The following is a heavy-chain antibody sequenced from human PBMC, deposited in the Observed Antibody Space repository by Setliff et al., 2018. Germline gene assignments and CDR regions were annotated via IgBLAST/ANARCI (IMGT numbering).Heavy chain of an antibody. V-gene: IGHV4-4*07. CDR1: GVSVSDYY. D-gene: IGHD2-21*02. Sequence: PSETLSLTCSVSGVSVSDYYWSWIRQPAGRGLEYIGRIYTSGATNYSPSVRGRVTISVDRLKNQVSLNLKSVTAADTAVYFCAGATGVTYTWYFEHWGQGSLVTVSS. CDR3: AGATGVTYTWYFEH. J-gene: IGHJ1*01. CDR2: IYTSGAT.